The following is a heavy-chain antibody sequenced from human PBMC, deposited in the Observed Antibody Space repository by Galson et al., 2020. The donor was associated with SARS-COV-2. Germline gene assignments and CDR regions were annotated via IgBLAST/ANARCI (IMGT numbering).Heavy chain of an antibody. V-gene: IGHV3-15*01. D-gene: IGHD4-17*01. CDR3: TTDLHDYGAADY. CDR1: GFTFSNAW. Sequence: GGSLSLSCAASGFTFSNAWMSWVRQAPGKGLEWVGRIKRKSDGGTTDYAAPVQVSFTISRDDSKNTLYLKTNSLKTEDTAVYYCTTDLHDYGAADYWGQGALVTVSS. CDR2: IKRKSDGGTT. J-gene: IGHJ4*02.